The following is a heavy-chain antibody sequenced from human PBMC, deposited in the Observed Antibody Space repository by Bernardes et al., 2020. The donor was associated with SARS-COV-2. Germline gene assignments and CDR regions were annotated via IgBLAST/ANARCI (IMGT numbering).Heavy chain of an antibody. CDR1: GYSFTSYW. V-gene: IGHV5-51*01. Sequence: GESPKISSSGSGYSFTSYWIGWVRQMPGKGLEWMGIFYPRDSSGKYSPSFQGQVTFSTDKSMQTAYLEWRSLKASDSAIYFCARRRVGSSDFDFWGQGTLVTVSA. J-gene: IGHJ4*02. D-gene: IGHD1-26*01. CDR2: FYPRDSSG. CDR3: ARRRVGSSDFDF.